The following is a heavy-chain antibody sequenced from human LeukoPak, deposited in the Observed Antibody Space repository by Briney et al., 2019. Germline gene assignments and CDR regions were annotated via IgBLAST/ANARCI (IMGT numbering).Heavy chain of an antibody. CDR2: INPNSGDT. CDR3: ARDRIGESDSYYHDSTPPY. D-gene: IGHD3-22*01. J-gene: IGHJ4*02. CDR1: GYTFTGYY. V-gene: IGHV1-2*02. Sequence: ASVKVSCKASGYTFTGYYIHWVRQAPGQGLEWMGWINPNSGDTNYAQKFQGRVTMTRDTSISTAYMELSRLRSDDTAIYFCARDRIGESDSYYHDSTPPYWGQGALVTVSS.